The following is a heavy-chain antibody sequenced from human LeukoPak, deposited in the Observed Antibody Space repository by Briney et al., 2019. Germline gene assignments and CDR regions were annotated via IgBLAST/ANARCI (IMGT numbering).Heavy chain of an antibody. D-gene: IGHD2-2*01. CDR3: ASLRGGPRVPAALFDY. V-gene: IGHV5-51*01. J-gene: IGHJ4*02. CDR2: IYPGDSDT. CDR1: GYSFTSYW. Sequence: GEALKISCKGSGYSFTSYWIGWVRQMPGKGLECMGIIYPGDSDTRYSPSFQGQVTISADKSISTAYLQWSSLKASDTAMYYCASLRGGPRVPAALFDYWGQGTLVTVSS.